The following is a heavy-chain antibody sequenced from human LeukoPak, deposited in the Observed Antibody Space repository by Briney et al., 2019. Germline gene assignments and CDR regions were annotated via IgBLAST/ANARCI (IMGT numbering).Heavy chain of an antibody. CDR1: GGFISSDY. D-gene: IGHD2-21*01. V-gene: IGHV4-59*01. J-gene: IGHJ4*02. Sequence: SETLSLTCAVCGGFISSDYWSCVRQPPGKGLEWIGYVYYNGITNYNPSLKSRVSISLNKSKNQFSLRLNSVTAAETAVYYCASQLGETAFHWGQGTLVTVSS. CDR2: VYYNGIT. CDR3: ASQLGETAFH.